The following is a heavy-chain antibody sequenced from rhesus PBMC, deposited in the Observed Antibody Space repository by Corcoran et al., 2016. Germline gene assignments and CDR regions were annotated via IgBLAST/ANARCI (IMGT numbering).Heavy chain of an antibody. CDR1: GFTCSNYG. V-gene: IGHV3S5*01. J-gene: IGHJ4*01. CDR2: ITYNGGRT. D-gene: IGHD5-30*01. CDR3: GKRALSGYSGYSFDY. Sequence: EVQLVETGGGLVQPGGSLRLSCAASGFTCSNYGMNWFRQAPGKGLVWVSGITYNGGRTFYADSVTCRFTISRDSSKNTLSLQMNSLRAEDTAVYYCGKRALSGYSGYSFDYWGQGVLVTVSS.